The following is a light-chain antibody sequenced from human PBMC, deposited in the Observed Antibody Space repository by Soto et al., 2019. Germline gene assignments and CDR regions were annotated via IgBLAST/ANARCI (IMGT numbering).Light chain of an antibody. CDR1: QSLSSGY. V-gene: IGKV3-20*01. CDR2: GAS. CDR3: QHYNSYSEA. Sequence: EIVLTQSPGTLSLSPGETATLSCRASQSLSSGYLAWYQQKAGQAPRLLIYGASGRATGIPDRFSGSGSGTDFTLTISRLEPEDFATYYCQHYNSYSEAFGQGTKVDIK. J-gene: IGKJ1*01.